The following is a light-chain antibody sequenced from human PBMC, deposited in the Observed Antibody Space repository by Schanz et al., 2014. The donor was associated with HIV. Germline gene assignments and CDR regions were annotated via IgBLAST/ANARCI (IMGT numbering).Light chain of an antibody. CDR2: WAS. V-gene: IGKV4-1*01. Sequence: DIVMTQSPDSLAVSLGERATINCKSSQSVLYSSNNKNYLAWYQQRPGQPPKLLIYWASTWQSGVPDRFSGGGSGTDFTLTISSLQAEDVAVYYCLQFYSAPWTFGQGTKVELK. CDR1: QSVLYSSNNKNY. J-gene: IGKJ1*01. CDR3: LQFYSAPWT.